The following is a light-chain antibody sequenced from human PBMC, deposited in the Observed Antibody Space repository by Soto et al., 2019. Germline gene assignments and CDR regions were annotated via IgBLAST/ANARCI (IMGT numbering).Light chain of an antibody. CDR1: QSVSSSY. J-gene: IGKJ5*01. CDR2: GAS. V-gene: IGKV3D-20*02. Sequence: EIVLTQSPGTLSLSPGERATLSCRASQSVSSSYLAWYQQKPGQAPRLLIYGASTRATGIPARFSGSGSGTEFTLTITSLEPEDFAVYYCQQRNNWPPITFGQGTRLEI. CDR3: QQRNNWPPIT.